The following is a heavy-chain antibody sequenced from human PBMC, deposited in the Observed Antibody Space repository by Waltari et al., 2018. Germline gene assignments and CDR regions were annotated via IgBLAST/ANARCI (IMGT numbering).Heavy chain of an antibody. CDR2: ISYDGSNK. CDR1: GFTFSSYG. V-gene: IGHV3-30*18. J-gene: IGHJ4*02. Sequence: GGGVVQPGRSLRLSCAASGFTFSSYGMHWVRQAPGKGLEWVAVISYDGSNKYYADSVKGRFTISRDNSKNTLYLQMNSLRAEDTAVYYCAKDYDSSGYYLGFDYWGQGTLVTVSS. CDR3: AKDYDSSGYYLGFDY. D-gene: IGHD3-22*01.